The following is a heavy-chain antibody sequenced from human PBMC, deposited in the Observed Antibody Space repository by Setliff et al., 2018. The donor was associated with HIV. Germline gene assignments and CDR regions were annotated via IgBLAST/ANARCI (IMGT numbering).Heavy chain of an antibody. V-gene: IGHV4-31*03. Sequence: PSETLSLTCTVSGGSISSGNYYWSWIRQHPGKGLEWIGYIYYSGSTYYNPSLKSRVTMSVDTSKNQFSLGMASMTAADTAVYYCMRGRSITIFGVAYFDFWGQGTQVTVS. CDR1: GGSISSGNYY. D-gene: IGHD3-3*01. CDR3: MRGRSITIFGVAYFDF. J-gene: IGHJ4*02. CDR2: IYYSGST.